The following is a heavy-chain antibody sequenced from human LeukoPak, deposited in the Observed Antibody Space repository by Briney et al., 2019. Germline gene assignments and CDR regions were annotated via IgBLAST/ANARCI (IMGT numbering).Heavy chain of an antibody. Sequence: GGSLRLSCAASGFTFSSYAMSWVRQAPGKGLEWVSAISGSGGSTYYADSVKGRFTISRDNSKNKLYLQMNSLRAEDTALYYCAKPGVHPYYVDYWGQGTLVTVSS. CDR1: GFTFSSYA. D-gene: IGHD3-10*01. V-gene: IGHV3-23*01. CDR3: AKPGVHPYYVDY. CDR2: ISGSGGST. J-gene: IGHJ4*02.